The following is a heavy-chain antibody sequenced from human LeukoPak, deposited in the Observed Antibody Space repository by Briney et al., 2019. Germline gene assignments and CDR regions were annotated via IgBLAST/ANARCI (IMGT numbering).Heavy chain of an antibody. J-gene: IGHJ4*02. CDR3: AKRGVVIRFILVGLHKEAFYFAS. CDR1: GITLTNAG. Sequence: GGGLRLSRAVSGITLTNAGMSRVREAPEERLEWVAGISESGDRTNYTDSVKRRFTISRDERKITLYQKMNSLRAVYTAVYFCAKRGVVIRFILVGLHKEAFYFASWGQGAQVTVSS. D-gene: IGHD3-10*01. CDR2: ISESGDRT. V-gene: IGHV3-23*01.